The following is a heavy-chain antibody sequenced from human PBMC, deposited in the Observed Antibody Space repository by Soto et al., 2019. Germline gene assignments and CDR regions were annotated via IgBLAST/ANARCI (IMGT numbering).Heavy chain of an antibody. CDR2: IYHSGST. CDR3: ARTNYYDSSGYSNDAFDI. D-gene: IGHD3-22*01. J-gene: IGHJ3*02. Sequence: QLQLQESGSGRVKPSQTLSLTCAVSGGSISSGGYSWSWIRQPPGKGLEWIGYIYHSGSTFYNPHLKSRVTISVDWSKNQFSLKLSSVTAADTAVYYCARTNYYDSSGYSNDAFDIWRQGTMVTVSS. CDR1: GGSISSGGYS. V-gene: IGHV4-30-2*01.